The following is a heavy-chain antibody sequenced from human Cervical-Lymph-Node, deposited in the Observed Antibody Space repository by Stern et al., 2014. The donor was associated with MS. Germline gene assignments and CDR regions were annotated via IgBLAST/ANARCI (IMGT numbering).Heavy chain of an antibody. J-gene: IGHJ4*02. CDR1: GYKFTSSA. Sequence: VQLVESGSELKKPGASVKVSCKASGYKFTSSAINWVRQAPGKGLEWMGWINNYTGAPTYGQDFTGRVVFSLDTSVTTAYLQINSLKPEDTAMYYCTTQGARGFGNSPTTFWGQGTLVTVSS. CDR3: TTQGARGFGNSPTTF. D-gene: IGHD4-23*01. V-gene: IGHV7-4-1*02. CDR2: INNYTGAP.